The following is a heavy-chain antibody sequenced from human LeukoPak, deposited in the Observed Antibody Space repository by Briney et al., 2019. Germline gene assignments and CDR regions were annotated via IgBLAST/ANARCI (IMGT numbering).Heavy chain of an antibody. CDR1: GGSISSSSYY. Sequence: PSETLSLTCTVSGGSISSSSYYWGWIRQPPGKGLEWIGEINHSGSTNYNPSLKSRVTISVDTSKNQFSLKLSSVTAADTAVYYCARGYPSSWYAYYYGMDVWGQGTTVTVSS. CDR3: ARGYPSSWYAYYYGMDV. J-gene: IGHJ6*02. CDR2: INHSGST. V-gene: IGHV4-39*07. D-gene: IGHD6-13*01.